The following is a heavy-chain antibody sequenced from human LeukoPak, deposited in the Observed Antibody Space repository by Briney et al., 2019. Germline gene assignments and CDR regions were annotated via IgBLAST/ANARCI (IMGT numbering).Heavy chain of an antibody. CDR1: GGSISSNNYL. J-gene: IGHJ4*02. D-gene: IGHD3-3*01. Sequence: PSETLSLTCTVSGGSISSNNYLWGWIRQPPGKGLEWIGSIYDSGSTYYNPSLKSRVTISVDTSKNQFSLKLNSVTAADTAMYYCQSRFLEWLLDYWGQGTLVTVSS. CDR2: IYDSGST. V-gene: IGHV4-39*01. CDR3: QSRFLEWLLDY.